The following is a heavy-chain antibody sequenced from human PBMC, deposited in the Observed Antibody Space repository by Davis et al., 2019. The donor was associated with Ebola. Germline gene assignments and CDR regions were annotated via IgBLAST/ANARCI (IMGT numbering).Heavy chain of an antibody. CDR2: ISGSGGST. Sequence: GESLKISCAASGFTFSSYAMSWVRQAPGKGLEWVSAISGSGGSTYYADSVKGRFTISRDNSKNTLYLQMNSLRAEDTAVYYCAKSMPKPWSFHSSSWSRGGYYYYGMDVWGQGTTVTVSS. V-gene: IGHV3-23*01. D-gene: IGHD6-13*01. CDR3: AKSMPKPWSFHSSSWSRGGYYYYGMDV. J-gene: IGHJ6*02. CDR1: GFTFSSYA.